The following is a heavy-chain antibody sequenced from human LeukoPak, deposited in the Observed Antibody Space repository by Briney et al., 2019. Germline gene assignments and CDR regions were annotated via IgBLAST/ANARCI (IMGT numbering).Heavy chain of an antibody. J-gene: IGHJ6*02. V-gene: IGHV4-34*01. Sequence: SETLSLTCAVYGGSLSGYYWSWIRQPPGKGLEWIGEINHSGSTNYNPSLKSRVTISVDTPKNQLSLKLSSVTAADTAVYYCATGPEDYGDYARSYYYGMDVWGQGTTVTVSS. CDR1: GGSLSGYY. D-gene: IGHD4-17*01. CDR2: INHSGST. CDR3: ATGPEDYGDYARSYYYGMDV.